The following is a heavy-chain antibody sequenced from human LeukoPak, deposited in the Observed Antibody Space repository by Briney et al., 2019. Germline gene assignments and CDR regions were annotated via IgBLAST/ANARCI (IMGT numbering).Heavy chain of an antibody. J-gene: IGHJ4*02. CDR3: ARVPYCSGGSCYDL. D-gene: IGHD2-15*01. V-gene: IGHV3-21*01. Sequence: PGGSLRLSCAASGFTFSSYSMNWVRQAPGKGLEWVSSISSSSSYIYYADSVKGRFTISRDNAKNSLYLQMNSLRAEDTAVYYCARVPYCSGGSCYDLWGQGTLVTVSS. CDR1: GFTFSSYS. CDR2: ISSSSSYI.